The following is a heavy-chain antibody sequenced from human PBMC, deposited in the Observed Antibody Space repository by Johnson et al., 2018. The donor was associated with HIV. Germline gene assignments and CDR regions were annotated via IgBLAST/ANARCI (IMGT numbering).Heavy chain of an antibody. CDR2: ISSSGSAI. J-gene: IGHJ3*02. CDR1: GFTFSDYY. D-gene: IGHD5-24*01. CDR3: AREMAWEDAFDI. V-gene: IGHV3-11*04. Sequence: QVQVLESGGGLVKPGGSLRLSCAASGFTFSDYYMNWIRQAPEKGLEWISYISSSGSAIKYADSVKGRVTISRDNAKTSLSLQMTSLRAGDTAVYYCAREMAWEDAFDIWGQGTMVTVSS.